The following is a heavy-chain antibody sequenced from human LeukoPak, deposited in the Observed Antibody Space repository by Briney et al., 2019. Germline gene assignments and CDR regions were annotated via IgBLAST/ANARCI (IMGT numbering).Heavy chain of an antibody. CDR1: GGTFSNYA. CDR2: IIPIFGTT. D-gene: IGHD4-17*01. V-gene: IGHV1-69*05. J-gene: IGHJ3*01. Sequence: ASVEVSCKASGGTFSNYAISWVRQAPGQGLEWMGRIIPIFGTTNYAQKFQGRVTIITDGSTSTAYVELSSLRSEDTAVYYCARTPTTMTTDAFDVWGQGTMVTVPS. CDR3: ARTPTTMTTDAFDV.